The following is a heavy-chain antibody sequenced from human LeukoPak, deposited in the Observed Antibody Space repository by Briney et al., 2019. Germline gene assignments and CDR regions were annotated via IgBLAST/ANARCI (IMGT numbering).Heavy chain of an antibody. D-gene: IGHD6-19*01. CDR3: AKAPNRYSSGWLTFDY. Sequence: GGSLRLSCAVSGFTFTNYWMSWARQAPGKGLEWVANIKQDGSEKYYVDSVKGRFTISRDNAKNSLYLQMNSLRAEDTAWYYCAKAPNRYSSGWLTFDYWGQGTLVTVSS. J-gene: IGHJ4*02. CDR2: IKQDGSEK. V-gene: IGHV3-7*03. CDR1: GFTFTNYW.